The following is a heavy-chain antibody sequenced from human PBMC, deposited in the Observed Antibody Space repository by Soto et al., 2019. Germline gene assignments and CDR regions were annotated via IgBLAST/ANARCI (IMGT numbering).Heavy chain of an antibody. CDR1: GFTFSSYR. V-gene: IGHV3-21*01. CDR2: ISSSDTYI. J-gene: IGHJ5*02. CDR3: ARERVAGTTCFAP. D-gene: IGHD6-19*01. Sequence: EVQLVESGGGLVKPGGSLRLSCAASGFTFSSYRMNWVRQAPGKGLEWVSSISSSDTYIYYADSVKGRFTISRDNAKNSLYLKRNRMRAEDAAVYYCARERVAGTTCFAPGGKGPLVTVPS.